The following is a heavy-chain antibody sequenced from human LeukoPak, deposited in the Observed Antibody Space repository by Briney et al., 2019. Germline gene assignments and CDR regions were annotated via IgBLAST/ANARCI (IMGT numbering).Heavy chain of an antibody. V-gene: IGHV3-74*01. J-gene: IGHJ4*02. CDR3: AREVDTAMDIDY. CDR2: INSDGSST. D-gene: IGHD5-18*01. Sequence: GGSLRLSCAASGFTFSSYSMNWVRQAPGKGLVWVSRINSDGSSTSYADSVKGRFTISRDNAKNTLYLQMNSLRAEDTAVYYCAREVDTAMDIDYWGQGTLVTVSS. CDR1: GFTFSSYS.